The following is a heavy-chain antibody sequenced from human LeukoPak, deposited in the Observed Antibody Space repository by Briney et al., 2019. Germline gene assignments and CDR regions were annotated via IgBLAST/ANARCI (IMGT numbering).Heavy chain of an antibody. D-gene: IGHD3-10*01. J-gene: IGHJ4*02. V-gene: IGHV1-46*01. CDR2: VNPSVGST. Sequence: ASVKVSCRASGYTFTSYYIHWVRRAPGQGLEWMGVVNPSVGSTTYAQKFQGRVTMTRDTSTSTVYMEMSTLGSEDTAVYYRARVSGVGLYGSGSYSPSPFDYWGQGTLVTVSS. CDR1: GYTFTSYY. CDR3: ARVSGVGLYGSGSYSPSPFDY.